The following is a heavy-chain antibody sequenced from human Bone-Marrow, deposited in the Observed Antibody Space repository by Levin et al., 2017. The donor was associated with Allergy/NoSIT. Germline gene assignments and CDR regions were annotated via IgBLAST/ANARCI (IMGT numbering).Heavy chain of an antibody. CDR1: GFTFRTYA. V-gene: IGHV3-23*01. J-gene: IGHJ4*02. CDR2: ISGSGAGT. Sequence: GESLKISCAASGFTFRTYAMSWVRQAPGKGLEWLSGISGSGAGTFCADSVKGRFNISKDNSKNMVYLQLNSLRVEDTAVYYCAKVGSGWFRNKLDSWGQGTLVTVSS. CDR3: AKVGSGWFRNKLDS. D-gene: IGHD6-19*01.